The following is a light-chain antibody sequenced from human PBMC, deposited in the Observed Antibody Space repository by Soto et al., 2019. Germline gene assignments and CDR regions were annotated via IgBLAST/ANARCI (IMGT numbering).Light chain of an antibody. Sequence: QSVLTQPPSVSGAPGQRVTISCTGSSSNIGAGSDVHWYQQLPRTAPKLLIYGNSNRPSGVPDRFSGSKSGTSASLAITGLQAEDEADYSCQSYDSSLGGYVIFGGGTKLTVL. V-gene: IGLV1-40*01. J-gene: IGLJ2*01. CDR3: QSYDSSLGGYVI. CDR2: GNS. CDR1: SSNIGAGSD.